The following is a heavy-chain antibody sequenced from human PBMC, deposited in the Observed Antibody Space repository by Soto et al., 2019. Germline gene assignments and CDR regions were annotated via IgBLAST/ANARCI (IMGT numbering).Heavy chain of an antibody. CDR3: ARDLEPRFCSSTSCKPVFDY. D-gene: IGHD2-2*01. CDR2: ISAYNGNK. Sequence: ASVKVSCQASGYTFTSYGISWVRQAPGQGLEWMGWISAYNGNKNDAQKLQGRVPMTTDTSTSTAYMELRSLRSDDTAVYYCARDLEPRFCSSTSCKPVFDYWGQGTLVTVSS. CDR1: GYTFTSYG. V-gene: IGHV1-18*04. J-gene: IGHJ4*02.